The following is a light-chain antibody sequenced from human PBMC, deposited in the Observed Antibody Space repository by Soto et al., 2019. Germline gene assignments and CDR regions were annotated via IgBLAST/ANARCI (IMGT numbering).Light chain of an antibody. CDR3: SSYTSSRVVV. CDR2: DVS. CDR1: SSDVGGYNY. V-gene: IGLV2-14*01. Sequence: QSVLTQPASVSGSPGQSITISCTGTSSDVGGYNYVSWYQQHPGKAPKLMIYDVSNRPSGVSNRFSGSKSGNTASLTISGLQAEDEADYYCSSYTSSRVVVFGGGPKLTVL. J-gene: IGLJ2*01.